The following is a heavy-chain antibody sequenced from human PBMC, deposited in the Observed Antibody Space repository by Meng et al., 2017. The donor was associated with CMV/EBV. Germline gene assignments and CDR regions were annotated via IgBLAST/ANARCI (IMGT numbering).Heavy chain of an antibody. D-gene: IGHD2-2*01. Sequence: GESLKISCAASGFTFSSYAMHWVRQAPGKGLEWVAVISYDGSNKYYADSVKGRFTISRDNSKNTLYLQMNSLRAEDTAVYYCAREGGRVVPAAKSDYYYYYGMDVWGQGTTVTVSS. J-gene: IGHJ6*02. V-gene: IGHV3-30-3*01. CDR2: ISYDGSNK. CDR3: AREGGRVVPAAKSDYYYYYGMDV. CDR1: GFTFSSYA.